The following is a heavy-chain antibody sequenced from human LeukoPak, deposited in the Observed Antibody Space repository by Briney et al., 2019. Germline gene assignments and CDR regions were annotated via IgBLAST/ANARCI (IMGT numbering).Heavy chain of an antibody. J-gene: IGHJ4*02. CDR3: ARARLGGYCSGGSCCHFDY. CDR2: IYYSGST. Sequence: SETLSLTCTVSGGSISSGGYYWSWIRQHPGKGLEWIGYIYYSGSTYYNPSLKSRVTISVDTSKNQFSLKLSSVTAADTAVYYCARARLGGYCSGGSCCHFDYWGQGTLVTVSS. CDR1: GGSISSGGYY. D-gene: IGHD2-15*01. V-gene: IGHV4-31*03.